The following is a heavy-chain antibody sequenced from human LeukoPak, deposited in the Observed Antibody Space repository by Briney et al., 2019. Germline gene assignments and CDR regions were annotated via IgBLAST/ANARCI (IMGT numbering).Heavy chain of an antibody. CDR3: ARVVRGDPHP. Sequence: SETLSLTCTVSGGSISSSSYYWGWIRQPPGRGLEWIGSIYYSGSTYYNPSLKSRVTISVDTSKNQFSLKLSSVTAADTAVYYCARVVRGDPHPWGQGTLVTVSS. J-gene: IGHJ5*02. CDR1: GGSISSSSYY. CDR2: IYYSGST. D-gene: IGHD4-17*01. V-gene: IGHV4-39*07.